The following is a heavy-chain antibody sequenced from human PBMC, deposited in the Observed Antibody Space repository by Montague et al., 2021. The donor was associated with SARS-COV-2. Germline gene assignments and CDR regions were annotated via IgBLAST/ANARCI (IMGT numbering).Heavy chain of an antibody. V-gene: IGHV4-39*01. CDR1: GGSISSSSYY. Sequence: SETLSLTCTVSGGSISSSSYYWGWIRQPPGKGLEWIGSIYYSGSTYYNPSLKSRVTISVDTSKNQFSLKLSSVTAADTAVHYCARHVDSYGPYYFDYWGQGTLVTVSS. D-gene: IGHD5-18*01. J-gene: IGHJ4*02. CDR3: ARHVDSYGPYYFDY. CDR2: IYYSGST.